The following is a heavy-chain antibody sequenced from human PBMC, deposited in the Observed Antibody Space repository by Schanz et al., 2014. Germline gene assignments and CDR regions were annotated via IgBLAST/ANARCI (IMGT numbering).Heavy chain of an antibody. Sequence: QVQLVQSGAEVKKPGASVRVSCKASGYTFTTYAMSWVRQAPGQGLEWMGWISVYNHNKEYDQKFQGRVTMTTDTSTSTAYMALTDLRSDDTAVDYCARDRRFFDRDDLYYFDSWGQGTLVTVSS. CDR3: ARDRRFFDRDDLYYFDS. CDR1: GYTFTTYA. D-gene: IGHD3-3*01. CDR2: ISVYNHNK. J-gene: IGHJ4*02. V-gene: IGHV1-18*01.